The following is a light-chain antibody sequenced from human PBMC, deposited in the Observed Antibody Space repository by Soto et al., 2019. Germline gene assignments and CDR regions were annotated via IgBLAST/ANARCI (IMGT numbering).Light chain of an antibody. J-gene: IGLJ1*01. V-gene: IGLV2-14*01. Sequence: QSALTQPASVSGSPGQSITISCTGTSSDVDGYNYVSWYQQHPGKAPKLIIYDVSVRPSGVSIRFSGSKSGNTASLTISGLQAEDEADYYCSSYAGSSTLYVFGIGTKLTVL. CDR2: DVS. CDR1: SSDVDGYNY. CDR3: SSYAGSSTLYV.